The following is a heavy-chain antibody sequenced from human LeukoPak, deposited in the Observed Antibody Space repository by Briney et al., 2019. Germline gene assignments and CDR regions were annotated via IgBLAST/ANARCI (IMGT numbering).Heavy chain of an antibody. Sequence: PSQTLSLTCAVSGGSISSGGYSWRWIRQPPGKGLEWIVYVYNSGSTYYNPSLKSRVTISVDRSKNQFSLKLSSVTAADTAVYYCARGGGRITMVRGVTTYLRGFDYWGQGTLVTVSS. CDR2: VYNSGST. V-gene: IGHV4-30-2*01. CDR1: GGSISSGGYS. J-gene: IGHJ4*02. CDR3: ARGGGRITMVRGVTTYLRGFDY. D-gene: IGHD3-10*01.